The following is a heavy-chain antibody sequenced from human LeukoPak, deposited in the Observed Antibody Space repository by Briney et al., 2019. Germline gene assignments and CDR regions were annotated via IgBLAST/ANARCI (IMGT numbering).Heavy chain of an antibody. CDR2: INPNSGGT. V-gene: IGHV1-2*02. CDR1: GYTFTGYY. J-gene: IGHJ4*02. Sequence: GASVKVSCKASGYTFTGYYMHWVRQAPGQGLEWMGWINPNSGGTNYAQKFQGRVTMTRDTSISTAYMELSRLRSEDTAVYYCARRYCSGGSCYLLYYWGQGTLVTVSS. CDR3: ARRYCSGGSCYLLYY. D-gene: IGHD2-15*01.